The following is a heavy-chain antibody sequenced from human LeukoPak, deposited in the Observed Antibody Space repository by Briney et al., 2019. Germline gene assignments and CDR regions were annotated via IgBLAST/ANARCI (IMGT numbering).Heavy chain of an antibody. Sequence: ASVKVSFKAFGYTFTSYYVHWVRQAPGQGLEWMGIINPSGGTNYAQKFQGRVTMTRDTSTSTVYMELSSLRSEDTAVYYCARGTPGYSSVWGQGTLVTVSS. CDR1: GYTFTSYY. CDR3: ARGTPGYSSV. V-gene: IGHV1-46*01. CDR2: INPSGGT. J-gene: IGHJ4*02. D-gene: IGHD6-19*01.